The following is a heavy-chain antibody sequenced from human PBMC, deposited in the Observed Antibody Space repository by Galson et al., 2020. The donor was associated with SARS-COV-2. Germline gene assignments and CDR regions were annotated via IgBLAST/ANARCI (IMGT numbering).Heavy chain of an antibody. D-gene: IGHD3-3*01. CDR2: ISSSSSYI. Sequence: GESLKISCAASGFTFSSYSMNWVRQAPGKGLEWVSSISSSSSYIYYAESVKGRFTISRDNAKNSLYLQMNSLRAEDTAVYYCARIRFLEWLSYYYYMDVWGKGTTVTVSS. CDR3: ARIRFLEWLSYYYYMDV. CDR1: GFTFSSYS. V-gene: IGHV3-21*01. J-gene: IGHJ6*03.